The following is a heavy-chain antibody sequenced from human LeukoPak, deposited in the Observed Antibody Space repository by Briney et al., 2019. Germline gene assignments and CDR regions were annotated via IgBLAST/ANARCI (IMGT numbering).Heavy chain of an antibody. J-gene: IGHJ4*02. V-gene: IGHV3-66*01. CDR1: GFTVSSNY. D-gene: IGHD3-16*02. CDR2: LYSGGST. Sequence: GGSLRLSCAASGFTVSSNYMSWVRQAPRKGLEWVSVLYSGGSTYYADSVKGRFTISRDNSKNTLYLQMNSLRAEDTAVYYCARVLGVWGSYRFDYWGQGTLVTVSS. CDR3: ARVLGVWGSYRFDY.